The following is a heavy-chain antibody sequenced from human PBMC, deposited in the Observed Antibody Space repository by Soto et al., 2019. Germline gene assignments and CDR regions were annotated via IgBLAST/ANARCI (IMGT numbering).Heavy chain of an antibody. Sequence: SETLSLTCTVSGGSISSSSYYWGWIRQPPGKGLEWIGSIYYSGSTYYNPSLKSRVTISVDTSKNQFSLKLSPVTAEDTAVYYCARLSREGTYYYYYMDVWGKGNTVNVS. CDR1: GGSISSSSYY. CDR3: ARLSREGTYYYYYMDV. CDR2: IYYSGST. V-gene: IGHV4-39*01. D-gene: IGHD3-3*02. J-gene: IGHJ6*03.